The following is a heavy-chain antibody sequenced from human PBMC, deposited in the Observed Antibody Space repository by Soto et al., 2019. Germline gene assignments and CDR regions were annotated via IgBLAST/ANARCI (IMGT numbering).Heavy chain of an antibody. J-gene: IGHJ4*02. Sequence: FTFSNYWMTWVRQAPGKGLEWVANIKEDGSEKHYVDSVKGRFTISRDNAKNSLYLQMNSLRVEDTAVYFCSRDVVVGAKALNYWGQGALVTVSS. D-gene: IGHD2-15*01. CDR1: FTFSNYW. CDR2: IKEDGSEK. V-gene: IGHV3-7*01. CDR3: SRDVVVGAKALNY.